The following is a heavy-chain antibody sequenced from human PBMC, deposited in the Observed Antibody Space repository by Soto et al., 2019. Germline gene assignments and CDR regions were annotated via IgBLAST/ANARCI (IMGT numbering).Heavy chain of an antibody. CDR1: GFTFSSYW. Sequence: GSLRLSCAASGFTFSSYWLSWVRQAPGKGLEWLANRKQDGSEKYYVDSVKGRFTISRDNSKNTLYLQMNSLRADDTAVYYCAKDIGASSSWFFFNSWGQGTLVTVSS. CDR3: AKDIGASSSWFFFNS. V-gene: IGHV3-7*03. J-gene: IGHJ4*02. D-gene: IGHD6-13*01. CDR2: RKQDGSEK.